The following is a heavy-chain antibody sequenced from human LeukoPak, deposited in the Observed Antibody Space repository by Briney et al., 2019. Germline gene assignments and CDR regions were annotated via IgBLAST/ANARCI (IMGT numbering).Heavy chain of an antibody. V-gene: IGHV3-30*02. CDR1: GFTFSSYG. Sequence: PGGSLRLSCAASGFTFSSYGMHWVRQAPGKGLEWVAFIRNDGSNKYYADSVKGRFTISRDNSKNTLYLQMNSLRAEDTAVYYCASSQGYCSSTSCYLDYYYYYMDVWGKGTTVTVSS. D-gene: IGHD2-2*01. CDR2: IRNDGSNK. CDR3: ASSQGYCSSTSCYLDYYYYYMDV. J-gene: IGHJ6*03.